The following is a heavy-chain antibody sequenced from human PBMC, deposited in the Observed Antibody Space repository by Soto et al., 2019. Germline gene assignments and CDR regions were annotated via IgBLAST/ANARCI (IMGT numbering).Heavy chain of an antibody. CDR3: AREIVVARGASYFDY. CDR2: IRQDGSEK. J-gene: IGHJ4*02. CDR1: GFTFSSNW. D-gene: IGHD2-2*01. V-gene: IGHV3-7*04. Sequence: EVQLVESGGNLVQPGGSLRLSCVGSGFTFSSNWMTWVRQAPGTGLEWVGNIRQDGSEKNYVDSVKGRFTISRDNAKNSLYLQMNSLRAADTAVYYCAREIVVARGASYFDYWGPGTLVTVSS.